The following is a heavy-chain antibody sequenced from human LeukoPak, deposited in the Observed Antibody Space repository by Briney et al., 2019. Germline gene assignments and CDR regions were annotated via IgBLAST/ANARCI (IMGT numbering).Heavy chain of an antibody. CDR3: ARQNRDMVRGVIAYYFDY. J-gene: IGHJ4*02. CDR1: GGSFSGYY. CDR2: INHSGST. D-gene: IGHD3-10*01. V-gene: IGHV4-34*01. Sequence: SETLSLTCAVYGGSFSGYYWSWIRQPPGKGLEWIGEINHSGSTNYNPSLKSRVTISVDTSKNQFSLKLSSVTAADTAVYYCARQNRDMVRGVIAYYFDYWGQGTLVTVSS.